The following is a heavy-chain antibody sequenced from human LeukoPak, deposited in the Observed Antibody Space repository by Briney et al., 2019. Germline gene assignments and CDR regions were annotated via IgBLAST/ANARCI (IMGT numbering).Heavy chain of an antibody. CDR3: ARGHIVVVVATTRSDAFDM. D-gene: IGHD2-15*01. Sequence: SETLSLTCAVYSGTFSGYYWSWIRQPPGKGLEWIGEINHRGSTNYNPSLKSRVTISVDTSKNQVSLKLNSVTAADTAVYHCARGHIVVVVATTRSDAFDMWGQGTMVTVSS. CDR1: SGTFSGYY. J-gene: IGHJ3*02. CDR2: INHRGST. V-gene: IGHV4-34*01.